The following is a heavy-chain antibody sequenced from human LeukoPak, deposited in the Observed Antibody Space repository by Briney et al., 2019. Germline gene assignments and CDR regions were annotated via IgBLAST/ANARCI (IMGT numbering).Heavy chain of an antibody. D-gene: IGHD5-18*01. Sequence: GGSLRLSCAASGFTFSSYSMNWVRQAPGKGLEWVSSISSSSSYIYYADSVKGRFTISRDNAKNSLSLQMNSLRAEDTAVYYCARGAPDTAMDYWGQGTLVTVSS. CDR1: GFTFSSYS. V-gene: IGHV3-21*01. CDR2: ISSSSSYI. CDR3: ARGAPDTAMDY. J-gene: IGHJ4*02.